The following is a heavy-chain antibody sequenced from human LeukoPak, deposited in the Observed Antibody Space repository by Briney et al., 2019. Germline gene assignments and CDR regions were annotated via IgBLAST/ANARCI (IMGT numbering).Heavy chain of an antibody. V-gene: IGHV4-61*08. CDR3: AREEAHYGMDV. CDR1: GGSISSGGYY. CDR2: IYYSGST. J-gene: IGHJ6*02. Sequence: PSETLSLTCTVSGGSISSGGYYWSWIRQPPGKGLEWIGYIYYSGSTNYNPSLKSRVTISVDTSKNQFSLKLSSVTAADTAVYYCAREEAHYGMDVWGQGTTVTVSS.